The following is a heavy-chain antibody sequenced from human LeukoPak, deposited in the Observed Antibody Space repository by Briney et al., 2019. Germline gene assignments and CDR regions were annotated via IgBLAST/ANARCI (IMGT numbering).Heavy chain of an antibody. J-gene: IGHJ6*03. V-gene: IGHV3-30*04. Sequence: GGSLRLSCAASGFTFSSYAVHWVRQAPGKGLEWVALISYDGSNKYYADSVKGRFTISRDNSKNTLYLQMNSLRAEDTAVYYCARDWGVEARPGYMDVWGKGATVTVSS. CDR3: ARDWGVEARPGYMDV. CDR2: ISYDGSNK. CDR1: GFTFSSYA. D-gene: IGHD6-6*01.